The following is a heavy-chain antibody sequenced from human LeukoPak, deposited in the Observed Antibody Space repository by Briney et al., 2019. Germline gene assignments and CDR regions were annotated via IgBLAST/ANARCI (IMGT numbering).Heavy chain of an antibody. J-gene: IGHJ4*02. CDR2: ISGSGGST. V-gene: IGHV3-23*01. Sequence: PGGSLRLSCVGSGFTFSNAWMSWVRQAPGKGLEWVSAISGSGGSTYYADSVKGRFTISRDNSKNTLYLQMNSLRAEDTAVYYCAKDPGDIVVVPAAVYFDYWGQGTLVTVSS. CDR3: AKDPGDIVVVPAAVYFDY. CDR1: GFTFSNAW. D-gene: IGHD2-2*01.